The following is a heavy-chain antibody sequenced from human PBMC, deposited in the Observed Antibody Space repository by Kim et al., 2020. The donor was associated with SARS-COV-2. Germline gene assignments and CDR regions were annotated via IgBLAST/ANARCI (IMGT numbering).Heavy chain of an antibody. Sequence: SETLSLTCTVSGGSISSYYWSWIRQPPGKGLEWIGYIYYSGSTNYNPSLKSRVTISVDTSKNQFSLKLSSVTAADTAVYYCARAGIAVAGGYFDYWGQGTLVSVSS. CDR2: IYYSGST. J-gene: IGHJ4*02. V-gene: IGHV4-59*01. D-gene: IGHD6-19*01. CDR1: GGSISSYY. CDR3: ARAGIAVAGGYFDY.